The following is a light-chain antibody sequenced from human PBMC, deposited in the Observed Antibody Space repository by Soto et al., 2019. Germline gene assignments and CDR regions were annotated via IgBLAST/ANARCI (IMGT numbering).Light chain of an antibody. CDR3: QQYGSSGT. CDR2: GAS. J-gene: IGKJ1*01. CDR1: HSVGSY. V-gene: IGKV3-20*01. Sequence: EIVLTQSPGTLSLSPGERSTLSCRVSHSVGSYLAWYQQTPGQAPRILIYGASNRATGIPDRFSGSGSGTDFTLTISRLEPEDFAVYYCQQYGSSGTFGQGTKVDIK.